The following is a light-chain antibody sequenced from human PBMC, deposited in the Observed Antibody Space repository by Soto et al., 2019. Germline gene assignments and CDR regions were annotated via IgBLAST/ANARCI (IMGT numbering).Light chain of an antibody. CDR2: LEGSGIY. CDR3: ETWDSNTHV. Sequence: QPVLTQSSSASAFLGSSVKLTCTLSSGHSSYIITWHQQQPGKAPRHLMKLEGSGIYNKGSAVPFRVSGSSSGADRSLTSSNLQSEDDADYYSETWDSNTHVFGTGTKLTVL. CDR1: SGHSSYI. J-gene: IGLJ1*01. V-gene: IGLV4-60*03.